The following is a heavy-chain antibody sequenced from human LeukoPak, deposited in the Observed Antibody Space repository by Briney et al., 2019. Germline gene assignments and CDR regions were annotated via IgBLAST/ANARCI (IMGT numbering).Heavy chain of an antibody. CDR3: ARDKALPQYSSSWYVGNYYYGMDV. J-gene: IGHJ6*02. Sequence: GGSLRLSCAASGFTFSDYYMSWIRQAPGKGLEWVSYISSSGSTIYYADSVEGRFTISRDNAKNSLYLQMNSLRAEDTAVYYCARDKALPQYSSSWYVGNYYYGMDVWGQGTTVTVSS. CDR1: GFTFSDYY. CDR2: ISSSGSTI. V-gene: IGHV3-11*01. D-gene: IGHD6-13*01.